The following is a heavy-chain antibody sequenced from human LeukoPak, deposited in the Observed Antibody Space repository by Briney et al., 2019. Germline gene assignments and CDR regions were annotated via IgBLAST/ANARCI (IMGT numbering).Heavy chain of an antibody. J-gene: IGHJ4*02. CDR1: GGTISNTNW. D-gene: IGHD2-8*01. V-gene: IGHV4-4*02. Sequence: SETLSLTCGVSGGTISNTNWWSWVRQPPGQGLEWIGEISLTGLTHYNPSLESRVTVSLDKPKNQLSLNLTSVTAADTAVYYCSRENGAFSPFGYWGQGTLVTVLS. CDR3: SRENGAFSPFGY. CDR2: ISLTGLT.